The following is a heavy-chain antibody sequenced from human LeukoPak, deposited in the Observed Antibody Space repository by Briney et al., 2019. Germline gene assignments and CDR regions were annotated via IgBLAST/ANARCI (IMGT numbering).Heavy chain of an antibody. CDR3: ARDSPGGSLGAFDI. J-gene: IGHJ3*02. V-gene: IGHV3-33*08. CDR2: IWYDGSNK. CDR1: GFTFSSYA. D-gene: IGHD1-26*01. Sequence: GGSLRLSCAASGFTFSSYAMSWVRQAPGKGLEWVAVIWYDGSNKYYADSVKGRFTISRDNSKNTLYLQMNSLRAEDTAVYYCARDSPGGSLGAFDIWGQGTMVTVSS.